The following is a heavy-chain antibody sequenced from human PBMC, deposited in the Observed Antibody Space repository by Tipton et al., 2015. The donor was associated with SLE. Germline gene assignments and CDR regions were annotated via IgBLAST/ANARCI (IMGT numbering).Heavy chain of an antibody. CDR1: GYSISSDY. CDR2: IYHSGST. V-gene: IGHV4-38-2*02. J-gene: IGHJ4*02. Sequence: TLSLTCTVSGYSISSDYWGWIRQPPGKGLEWIGNIYHSGSTYYNPSLKSRVTISVDTSKNQFSLKLSSVTAADTAVYYCARGARGYSYGSDEDFDSWGQGILVTVSS. CDR3: ARGARGYSYGSDEDFDS. D-gene: IGHD5-18*01.